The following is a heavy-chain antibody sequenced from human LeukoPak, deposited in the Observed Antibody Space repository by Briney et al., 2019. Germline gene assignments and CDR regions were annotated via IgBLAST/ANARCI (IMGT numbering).Heavy chain of an antibody. CDR1: GFTFSGHT. Sequence: GGSLRLSCAASGFTFSGHTMHWVRQAPGKGLEWVALILSDGAAEYCTDSVKGRFTISRDNSKNTLYLQIDSLGTEDTAVYYCVREDNAFDIWGQGTIVTVSS. J-gene: IGHJ3*02. CDR3: VREDNAFDI. V-gene: IGHV3-30-3*01. CDR2: ILSDGAAE.